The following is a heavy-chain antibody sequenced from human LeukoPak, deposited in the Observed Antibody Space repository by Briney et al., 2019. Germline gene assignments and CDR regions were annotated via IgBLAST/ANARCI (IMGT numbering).Heavy chain of an antibody. CDR1: GFTFSSYE. Sequence: GGSLRLSCAASGFTFSSYEMNWVRQAPGKGLEWVSYISSSGSTIYYADSVKGRFTISRDNAKNSLYLQMNSLRAEDTAVYYCARDRIPCGIAVAGTCFISWYYYGMDVWGQGTTVTVSS. CDR3: ARDRIPCGIAVAGTCFISWYYYGMDV. CDR2: ISSSGSTI. V-gene: IGHV3-48*03. J-gene: IGHJ6*02. D-gene: IGHD6-19*01.